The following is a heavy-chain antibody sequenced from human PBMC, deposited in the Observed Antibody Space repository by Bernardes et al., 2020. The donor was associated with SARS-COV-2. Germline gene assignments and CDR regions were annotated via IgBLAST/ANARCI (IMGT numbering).Heavy chain of an antibody. Sequence: SGPTLVKPTQTLTLTCTFSGFSLSTSGMCVSWIRQPPGKALEWLARIDWDDDKYYSTSLKTRLTISKDTSKNQVVLTMTNMDPVDTATYYCARSRITIFGVVNPPDYWGQGTLVTVSS. CDR1: GFSLSTSGMC. V-gene: IGHV2-70*11. D-gene: IGHD3-3*01. CDR2: IDWDDDK. CDR3: ARSRITIFGVVNPPDY. J-gene: IGHJ4*02.